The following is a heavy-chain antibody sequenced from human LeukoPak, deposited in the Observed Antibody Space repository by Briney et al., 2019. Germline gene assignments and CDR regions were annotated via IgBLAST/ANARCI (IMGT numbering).Heavy chain of an antibody. J-gene: IGHJ4*02. CDR2: TNPSGGST. Sequence: ASVKVSCKASGYTFTSYYMHWVRQAPGQGLEWMGITNPSGGSTSYAQKFQGRVTMTRDTSTSTVYMELSSLRSEDTAVYYCARDSTEDIVVVPAASPGYFDYWGQGTLVTVSS. CDR3: ARDSTEDIVVVPAASPGYFDY. D-gene: IGHD2-2*01. CDR1: GYTFTSYY. V-gene: IGHV1-46*01.